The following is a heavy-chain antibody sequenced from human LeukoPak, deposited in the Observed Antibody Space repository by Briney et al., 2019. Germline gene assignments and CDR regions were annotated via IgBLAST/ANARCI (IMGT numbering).Heavy chain of an antibody. J-gene: IGHJ6*03. CDR1: GFTFSSYA. D-gene: IGHD6-6*01. Sequence: GGSLRLSCAASGFTFSSYAMSWVRQAPGKGLEWVSAISGSGGSTYYADSVKGRFTISRDNSKNTLYLQMNSLRAEDTAVYYCAKDLSSYYFYYYMDVWGKGTTVTVSS. CDR2: ISGSGGST. V-gene: IGHV3-23*01. CDR3: AKDLSSYYFYYYMDV.